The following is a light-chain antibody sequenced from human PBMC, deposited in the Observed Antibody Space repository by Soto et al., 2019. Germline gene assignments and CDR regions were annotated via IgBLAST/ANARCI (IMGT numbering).Light chain of an antibody. V-gene: IGKV3-20*01. J-gene: IGKJ4*01. CDR2: GAS. Sequence: EIVLTQSSGTLSLSPGERATLSCKATQSVSSSQLAWYQQKPGQAPRLLIYGASSRANGIPDRFSGSGSGTDFTLTISSLEPEDFAVYFCQQYATSPETFGGGTKVEIK. CDR3: QQYATSPET. CDR1: QSVSSSQ.